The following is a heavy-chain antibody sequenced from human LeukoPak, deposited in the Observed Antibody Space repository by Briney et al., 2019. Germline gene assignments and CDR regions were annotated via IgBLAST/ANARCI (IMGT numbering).Heavy chain of an antibody. CDR3: ARGRGGYDDY. CDR1: GFTFSSYA. Sequence: GRSLRLSCAASGFTFSSYAMHWVRQAPGKGLEWVAVISYDGSNKYYADPVKGRFTISRDNSKNTLYLQMNSLRAEDTAVYYCARGRGGYDDYWGQGTLVTVSS. D-gene: IGHD5-12*01. V-gene: IGHV3-30-3*01. J-gene: IGHJ4*02. CDR2: ISYDGSNK.